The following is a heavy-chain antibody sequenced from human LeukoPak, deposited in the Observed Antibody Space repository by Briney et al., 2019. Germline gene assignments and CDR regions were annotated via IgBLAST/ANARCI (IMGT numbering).Heavy chain of an antibody. CDR3: ARAGYGPRYYFDY. D-gene: IGHD6-13*01. CDR1: GGTFSSYA. CDR2: IIPIFGTA. Sequence: SVKVSCKASGGTFSSYAISWVRQAPGQGLEWMGGIIPIFGTANYAQKFQGRVTITADESTRTAYMELSSLRSEDTAVYYCARAGYGPRYYFDYWGQGTLVTVSS. J-gene: IGHJ4*02. V-gene: IGHV1-69*13.